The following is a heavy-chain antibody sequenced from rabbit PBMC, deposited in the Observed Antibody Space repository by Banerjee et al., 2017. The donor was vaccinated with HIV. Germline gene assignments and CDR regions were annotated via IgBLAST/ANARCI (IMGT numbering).Heavy chain of an antibody. J-gene: IGHJ4*01. CDR3: ARGTSSSGYYSGSLNL. D-gene: IGHD1-1*01. CDR1: GFSFTNKYV. V-gene: IGHV1S45*01. Sequence: QEQLEESGGDLVKPEGSLTLTCTASGFSFTNKYVMCWVRQAPGKGLEWIACINSNTGNTVYASRAKGPFAITKSSSTTVTLQMTRLTSADTASYFCARGTSSSGYYSGSLNLWGPGTLGTVS. CDR2: INSNTGNT.